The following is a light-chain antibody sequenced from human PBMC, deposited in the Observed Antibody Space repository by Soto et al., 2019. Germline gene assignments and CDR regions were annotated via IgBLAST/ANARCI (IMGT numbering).Light chain of an antibody. CDR1: QSFSTW. CDR3: QQLNSYPLT. CDR2: DAS. V-gene: IGKV1-5*01. J-gene: IGKJ5*01. Sequence: DVHMTQPRPTLSAAVRARVTITCAASQSFSTWLAWYQQKPGKAPKVLIYDASSLESGVPSRFSGSGYGTEFTLTIGSLQPDDFATYYCQQLNSYPLTFGQGTRLEI.